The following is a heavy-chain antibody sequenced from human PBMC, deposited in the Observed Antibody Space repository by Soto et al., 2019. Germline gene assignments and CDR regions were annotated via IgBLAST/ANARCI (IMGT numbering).Heavy chain of an antibody. Sequence: ASVKVSCKASGYTFTSYGISWVRQAPGQGLEWMGWISAYNGNTNYAQKLQGRVTMTTDTSTSTAYMELRSLRAEDTAVYYCARTSSSCPRPQSAPRCYYFDYWGQGTLVTVSS. CDR3: ARTSSSCPRPQSAPRCYYFDY. D-gene: IGHD6-13*01. V-gene: IGHV1-18*01. CDR1: GYTFTSYG. CDR2: ISAYNGNT. J-gene: IGHJ4*02.